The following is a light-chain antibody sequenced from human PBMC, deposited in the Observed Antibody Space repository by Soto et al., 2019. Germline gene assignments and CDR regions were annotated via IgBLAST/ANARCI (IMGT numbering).Light chain of an antibody. V-gene: IGKV3-20*01. CDR2: DAS. Sequence: EIVVTQSQAALSLSPGERATLSCRASQSVSSYLAWYQQKPGQAPRLLIYDASNRATGTPDRFRGSGSGTDFTLTISRLEPEDFAVYYCHQYGSAPWTFGQGTKVDIK. CDR3: HQYGSAPWT. CDR1: QSVSSY. J-gene: IGKJ1*01.